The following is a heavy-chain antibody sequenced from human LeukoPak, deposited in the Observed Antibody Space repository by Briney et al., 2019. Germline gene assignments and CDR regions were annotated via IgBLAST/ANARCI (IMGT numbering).Heavy chain of an antibody. Sequence: GGSLRLSCAASGFIFSSYGMHWVRQAPGKGLEWVAFIRYDGSNKYHADSVKGRFTISRDNSKNTVDLQMNSLRPEDTAVYFCAKEYGYDYNYFYSMDVWGKGTTVTISS. D-gene: IGHD1-1*01. CDR1: GFIFSSYG. CDR3: AKEYGYDYNYFYSMDV. V-gene: IGHV3-30*02. J-gene: IGHJ6*03. CDR2: IRYDGSNK.